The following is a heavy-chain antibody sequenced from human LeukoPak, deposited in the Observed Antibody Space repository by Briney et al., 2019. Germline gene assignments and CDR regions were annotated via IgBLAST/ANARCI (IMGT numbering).Heavy chain of an antibody. V-gene: IGHV1-46*01. J-gene: IGHJ4*02. CDR2: INPSGGST. CDR1: GYTFTSYY. Sequence: ASVKVSCKASGYTFTSYYMHWVRPAPGQGLEWMGIINPSGGSTSYAQKFQGRVTMTRDTSTSTVYMELSSLRSEDTAVYYCARDLEDSNYDFWSGYYPEGGYFDYWGQGTLVTVSS. D-gene: IGHD3-3*01. CDR3: ARDLEDSNYDFWSGYYPEGGYFDY.